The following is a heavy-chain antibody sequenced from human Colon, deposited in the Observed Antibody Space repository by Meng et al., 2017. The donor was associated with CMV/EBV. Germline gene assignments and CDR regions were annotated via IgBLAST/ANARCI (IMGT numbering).Heavy chain of an antibody. CDR3: ARHIIVGVTTFEY. CDR2: ISSYNGNT. CDR1: GYAFTNYG. D-gene: IGHD1-26*01. Sequence: ASVKVSCKVSGYAFTNYGFSWVRQAPGQGLEWMGWISSYNGNTKYTRKLQGRVTMTTDTSTSTAYMELTSLRSDDTAVYYCARHIIVGVTTFEYWGQGTLVTVSS. J-gene: IGHJ4*02. V-gene: IGHV1-18*01.